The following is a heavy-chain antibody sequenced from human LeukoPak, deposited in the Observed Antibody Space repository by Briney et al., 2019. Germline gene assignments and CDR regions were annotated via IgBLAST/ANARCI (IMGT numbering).Heavy chain of an antibody. J-gene: IGHJ4*02. CDR3: ARDRYYYDSSGYSDN. CDR1: GFTLSSYS. Sequence: PGGSLRLSCAASGFTLSSYSMNWVRQAPGKGLEWVSSISSNSSYIYYADSVKGRFTISRDNAKNSLYLQMNSLRAEDTAVYYCARDRYYYDSSGYSDNWGQGTLVTVSS. D-gene: IGHD3-22*01. V-gene: IGHV3-21*01. CDR2: ISSNSSYI.